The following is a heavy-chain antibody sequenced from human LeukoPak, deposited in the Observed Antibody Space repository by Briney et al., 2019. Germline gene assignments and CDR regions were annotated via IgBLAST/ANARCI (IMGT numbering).Heavy chain of an antibody. J-gene: IGHJ4*02. Sequence: GGSLRPSCAASGFTFSNYWMSWVRQAPGKGLEWVANIKVDGSEKHYVDSVKGRLTISRDNAKNSLYLQMNSLRVEDTAVYYCAREIPRGAINLDYWGQGTLVTVSS. V-gene: IGHV3-7*01. CDR2: IKVDGSEK. CDR3: AREIPRGAINLDY. CDR1: GFTFSNYW. D-gene: IGHD3-10*01.